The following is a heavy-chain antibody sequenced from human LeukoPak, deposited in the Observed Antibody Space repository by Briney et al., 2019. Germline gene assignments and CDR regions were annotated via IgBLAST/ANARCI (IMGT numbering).Heavy chain of an antibody. CDR3: AKDRGYSSGWYDY. CDR1: GFTFSNYA. D-gene: IGHD6-19*01. Sequence: PGGPLRLSCAASGFTFSNYAMSWVRQAPGKGLEWVSAISGGGSSTYYADSVKGRFIISRDNSKNTLYLQMNSLGAEDTAVYYCAKDRGYSSGWYDYWGQGTLVTVSS. V-gene: IGHV3-23*01. J-gene: IGHJ4*02. CDR2: ISGGGSST.